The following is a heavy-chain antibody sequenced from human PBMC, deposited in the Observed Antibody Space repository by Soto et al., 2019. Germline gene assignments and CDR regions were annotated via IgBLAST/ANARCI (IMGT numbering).Heavy chain of an antibody. D-gene: IGHD6-6*01. V-gene: IGHV1-69*01. CDR2: LIPIFGTA. Sequence: QVQLVQSGAEVKKPGSSVKVSCKASGGTFSSYAISWVRQAPGQGLEWMGGLIPIFGTANYAQKFQGRVTITADESTSTADMELSSLRSEDTAVYYCARSSYSSSAGICWFDPWGQGTLVTVSS. J-gene: IGHJ5*02. CDR3: ARSSYSSSAGICWFDP. CDR1: GGTFSSYA.